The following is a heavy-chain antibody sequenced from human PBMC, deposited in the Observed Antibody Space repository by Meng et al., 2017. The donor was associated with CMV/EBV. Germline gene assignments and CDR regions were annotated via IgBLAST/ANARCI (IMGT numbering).Heavy chain of an antibody. D-gene: IGHD3/OR15-3a*01. V-gene: IGHV3-73*01. Sequence: GGSLRLSCAVSRFTFSGSTIHWVRQASGKGLEWLGRIKSKASNYATACGASVKGRFTISRDDSKNTAYLQMNGLKIEDTAVYYCSRRWEGVGNYYFDWGQGTLVTVSS. CDR3: SRRWEGVGNYYFD. CDR2: IKSKASNYAT. CDR1: RFTFSGST. J-gene: IGHJ4*02.